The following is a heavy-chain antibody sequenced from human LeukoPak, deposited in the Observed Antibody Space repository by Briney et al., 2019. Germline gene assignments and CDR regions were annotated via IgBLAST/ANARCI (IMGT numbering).Heavy chain of an antibody. CDR2: INSDGSST. J-gene: IGHJ5*02. V-gene: IGHV3-74*03. CDR3: VKDTRYYYGSGSYTNWFDP. D-gene: IGHD3-10*01. Sequence: GSLRLSCAASGFIFSAYWMDWVRQAPGKGLVWVSRINSDGSSTKYADTVKGRFTISRDNAKNTLYLQMNSLRAEDTAVYYCVKDTRYYYGSGSYTNWFDPWGQGTLVTVSS. CDR1: GFIFSAYW.